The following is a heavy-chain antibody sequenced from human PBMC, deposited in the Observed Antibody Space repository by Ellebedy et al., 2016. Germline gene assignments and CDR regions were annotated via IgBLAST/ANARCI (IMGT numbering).Heavy chain of an antibody. V-gene: IGHV3-23*01. Sequence: GGSLRLXCVASGFTFRNFFMSWVRQAPGGGLEWISTISGDGDTTFSAASVKGRFTISRDNSRYTLYLQMDSLTAADTAVYYCYYGHYSGFWGQGTLVTVSS. D-gene: IGHD4-17*01. CDR3: YYGHYSGF. J-gene: IGHJ4*02. CDR1: GFTFRNFF. CDR2: ISGDGDTT.